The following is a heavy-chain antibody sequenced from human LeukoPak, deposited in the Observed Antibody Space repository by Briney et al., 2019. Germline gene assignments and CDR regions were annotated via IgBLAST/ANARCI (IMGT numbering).Heavy chain of an antibody. CDR3: ARDPNRRGIRFLEWLFDY. Sequence: GGSLRLSCAASGFTFSSYAMSWVRQAPGKGLEWVSAISGSGGSTYYADSVKGRFTISRDNSKNTLYLQMNSLRAEDTAVYYCARDPNRRGIRFLEWLFDYWGQGTLVTVSS. V-gene: IGHV3-23*01. CDR1: GFTFSSYA. J-gene: IGHJ4*02. D-gene: IGHD3-3*01. CDR2: ISGSGGST.